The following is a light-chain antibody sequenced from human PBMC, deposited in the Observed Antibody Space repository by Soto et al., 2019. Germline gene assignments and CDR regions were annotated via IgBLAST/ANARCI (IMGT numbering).Light chain of an antibody. CDR2: GXX. V-gene: IGLV1-40*01. Sequence: QSVLTQPPSVSGAPGQRVTISCTGSSSNIGAGYDVHWYQQLPGTAPKLLIYGXXNRXXXXPXRXSGSKSGTSASLAITGLXXXXXXXXXCQSYDSSLSGYVFGTGTKLTVL. CDR1: SSNIGAGYD. CDR3: QSYDSSLSGYV. J-gene: IGLJ1*01.